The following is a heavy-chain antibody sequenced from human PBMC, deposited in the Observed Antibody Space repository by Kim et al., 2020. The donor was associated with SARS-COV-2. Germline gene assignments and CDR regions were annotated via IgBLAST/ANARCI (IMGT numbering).Heavy chain of an antibody. CDR3: AASTSGYYYYGMDV. Sequence: SVKVSCKASGGTFSSYAISWVRQAPGQGLEWMGGIIPIFGTANYAQKFQGRVTITADESTSTAYMELSSLRSEDTAVYYCAASTSGYYYYGMDVWGQGTTVTVSS. J-gene: IGHJ6*02. D-gene: IGHD2-2*01. CDR1: GGTFSSYA. V-gene: IGHV1-69*13. CDR2: IIPIFGTA.